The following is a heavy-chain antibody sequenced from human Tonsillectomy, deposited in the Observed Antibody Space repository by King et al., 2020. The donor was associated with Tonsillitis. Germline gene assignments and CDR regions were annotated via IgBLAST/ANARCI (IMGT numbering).Heavy chain of an antibody. D-gene: IGHD3-3*01. Sequence: VQLVESGGGVVQPGGSLRLSCAASGFTFSSYGMHWVRQAPGKGLEWVAFIRYDGSNKYYADSVKGRFTISRDNSKNTLYLQMNSLRAEDTAVYYCAKDLGYDFWSGYLDYWGQGTLVTVSS. CDR2: IRYDGSNK. V-gene: IGHV3-30*02. J-gene: IGHJ4*02. CDR1: GFTFSSYG. CDR3: AKDLGYDFWSGYLDY.